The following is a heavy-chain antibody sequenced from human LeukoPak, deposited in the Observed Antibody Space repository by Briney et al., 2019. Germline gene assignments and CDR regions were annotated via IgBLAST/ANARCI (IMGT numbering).Heavy chain of an antibody. CDR2: INHSGST. J-gene: IGHJ4*02. V-gene: IGHV4-34*01. CDR1: GGSFSGYY. Sequence: PSETLSLTCAVYGGSFSGYYWSWIRQPPGKGLECIGEINHSGSTNYNPSLKSRVTISVDTSKNQFSLKLSSVTAADTAVYYCARGYLYSSGWYFDYWGQGTLVTVSS. D-gene: IGHD6-19*01. CDR3: ARGYLYSSGWYFDY.